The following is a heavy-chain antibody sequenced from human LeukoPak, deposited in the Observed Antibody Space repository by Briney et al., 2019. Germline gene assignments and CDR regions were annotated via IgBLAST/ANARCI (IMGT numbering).Heavy chain of an antibody. CDR1: GGSISSYY. Sequence: SETLSLTCTVSGGSISSYYWSWIRQPAGKGLEWIGRIYTSGSTNYNPSLKSRVTMSVDTSKNQFSLKLSSVTAADTAVYYCARDQGGNSQDYYYYYYMDVWGKGTTVTVSS. D-gene: IGHD4-23*01. V-gene: IGHV4-4*07. J-gene: IGHJ6*03. CDR3: ARDQGGNSQDYYYYYYMDV. CDR2: IYTSGST.